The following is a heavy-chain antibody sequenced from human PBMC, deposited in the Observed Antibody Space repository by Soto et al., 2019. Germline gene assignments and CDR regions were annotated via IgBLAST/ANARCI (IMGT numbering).Heavy chain of an antibody. D-gene: IGHD2-21*01. Sequence: LRLSYAASGCAVSSYAMHWVLQAPGKGRLWVVAMPFDGNSKYFADSGKGRFKLSSYSSKISWYLEMESLGDEHSALYHCTRGRLVIANDDFDHSG. CDR2: MPFDGNSK. V-gene: IGHV3-30-3*01. CDR3: TRGRLVIANDDFDH. CDR1: GCAVSSYA. J-gene: IGHJ4*01.